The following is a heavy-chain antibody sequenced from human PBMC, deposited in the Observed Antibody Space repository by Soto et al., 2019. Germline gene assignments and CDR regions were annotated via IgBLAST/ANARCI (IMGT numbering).Heavy chain of an antibody. J-gene: IGHJ6*02. Sequence: GESLKVSCKGSGYNFNNYWINWVRQMPGKGLEWMGRIYPYDSYTNYSPSFQGHVTISVDTSSSTAYLQWSSLKASDTAMYYCARSRRGAYSSGWYSPSGYYNYGIDVWGQGTKVTVSS. V-gene: IGHV5-10-1*01. D-gene: IGHD6-19*01. CDR3: ARSRRGAYSSGWYSPSGYYNYGIDV. CDR1: GYNFNNYW. CDR2: IYPYDSYT.